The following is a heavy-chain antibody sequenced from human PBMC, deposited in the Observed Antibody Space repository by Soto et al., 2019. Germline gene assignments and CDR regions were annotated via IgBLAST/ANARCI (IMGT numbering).Heavy chain of an antibody. V-gene: IGHV1-69*02. Sequence: QVQLVQSGAEVKKPGSSVKVSCKASGGTFSSYTISWVRQAPGQGLEWMGRIIPILGIANYAQKFQGRVTITADKSTSTAYMELSSLRSEDTAVYYCARAPYGDNYFYYMDVWGKGTTVTVSS. D-gene: IGHD3-10*01. CDR1: GGTFSSYT. CDR3: ARAPYGDNYFYYMDV. CDR2: IIPILGIA. J-gene: IGHJ6*03.